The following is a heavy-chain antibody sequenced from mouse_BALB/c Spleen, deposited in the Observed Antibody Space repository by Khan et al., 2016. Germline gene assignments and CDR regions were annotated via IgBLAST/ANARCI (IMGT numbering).Heavy chain of an antibody. CDR1: GYTFTHYW. Sequence: QVRLQQSGAELAKPGASVKMSCKASGYTFTHYWMHWVKQRPGQGLEWIGYINPSAGYTYYNQKFKDKATLTADKSSSTVYMQLSSLTCDDSAVYFCGRIAWKDVVDYWGQGTTLTVSS. CDR3: GRIAWKDVVDY. J-gene: IGHJ2*01. CDR2: INPSAGYT. V-gene: IGHV1-7*01.